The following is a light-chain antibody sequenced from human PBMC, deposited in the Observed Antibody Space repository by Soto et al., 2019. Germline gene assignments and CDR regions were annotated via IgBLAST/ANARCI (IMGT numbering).Light chain of an antibody. CDR2: DTS. Sequence: EVMLTQSPAILSVSPGERATLSCRASQSVSINLAWYQQKPGQAPRLLIYDTSTRATGIPARFSGSGSGTEFTLTISSLQSEDFAVYYCQQYSKWPPITFGQGRRLAI. V-gene: IGKV3-15*01. CDR3: QQYSKWPPIT. CDR1: QSVSIN. J-gene: IGKJ5*01.